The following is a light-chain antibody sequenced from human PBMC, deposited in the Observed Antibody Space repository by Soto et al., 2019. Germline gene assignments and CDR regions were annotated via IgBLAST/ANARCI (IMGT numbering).Light chain of an antibody. CDR1: QGIDTS. CDR2: AAS. V-gene: IGKV1-9*01. J-gene: IGKJ5*01. Sequence: ILLPQSPSSLSASVGDRVTITCRASQGIDTSLAWYQQKPGKAPKLLIYAASNFQSGVPSRFSGSGSGTHFTLTISSLQPEDFATYYCQQLHGYPITVGQGTRLE. CDR3: QQLHGYPIT.